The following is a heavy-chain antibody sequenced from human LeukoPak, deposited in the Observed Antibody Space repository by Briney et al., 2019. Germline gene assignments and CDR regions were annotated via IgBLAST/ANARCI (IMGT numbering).Heavy chain of an antibody. Sequence: ASVKVSCKASGYTFTSYYMHWVRQAPGQGLEWMGIINPSGGSTSYAQKFQGRVTMTRDMSTSTVYMELSSLRSEDTAVYYCANEPAEPPYYYDSSGYYFSAPVPYSYWGQGTLVTVSS. V-gene: IGHV1-46*01. CDR2: INPSGGST. D-gene: IGHD3-22*01. CDR3: ANEPAEPPYYYDSSGYYFSAPVPYSY. CDR1: GYTFTSYY. J-gene: IGHJ4*02.